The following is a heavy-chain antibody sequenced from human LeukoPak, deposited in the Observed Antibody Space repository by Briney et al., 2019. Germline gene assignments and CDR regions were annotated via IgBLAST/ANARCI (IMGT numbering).Heavy chain of an antibody. Sequence: GGSLRLSCAASGFTFSSYGMHWVRQAPGKGLEWVAVISYDGSNKYYADSVKGRFTISRDNSKNTLYLQMNSLRAEDTAVYYCAKDRSGWFAPWGQGTLVTVSS. CDR2: ISYDGSNK. V-gene: IGHV3-30*18. CDR1: GFTFSSYG. J-gene: IGHJ5*02. CDR3: AKDRSGWFAP. D-gene: IGHD3-10*01.